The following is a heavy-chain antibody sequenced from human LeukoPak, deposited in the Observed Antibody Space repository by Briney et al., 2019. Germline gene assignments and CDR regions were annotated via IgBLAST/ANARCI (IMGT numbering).Heavy chain of an antibody. V-gene: IGHV1-2*04. CDR1: GYTFTGYY. D-gene: IGHD2-2*01. Sequence: ASVNVSCKASGYTFTGYYMHWVRQAPGQGLEWMGWINPTSGGTNYAQKFQGWVTMTRDTSLSTAYMELSRLRSDDTAVYYCARSSEVAAAHNWFDPWGQGTLVTVSS. CDR3: ARSSEVAAAHNWFDP. CDR2: INPTSGGT. J-gene: IGHJ5*02.